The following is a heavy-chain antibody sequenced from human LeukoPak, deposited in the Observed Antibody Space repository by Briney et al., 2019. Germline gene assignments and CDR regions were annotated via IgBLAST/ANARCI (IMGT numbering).Heavy chain of an antibody. CDR3: ARASKGSSYIRDFDY. D-gene: IGHD6-13*01. V-gene: IGHV3-30-3*01. Sequence: GGSLRLSCAASGFTFSSYAMHWVRQAPGKGLEWVAVISYDGSNKYYADSVKGRFTISRDDSKNTLYLQMNSLRAEDTAVYYCARASKGSSYIRDFDYWGQGTLVTVSS. CDR2: ISYDGSNK. J-gene: IGHJ4*02. CDR1: GFTFSSYA.